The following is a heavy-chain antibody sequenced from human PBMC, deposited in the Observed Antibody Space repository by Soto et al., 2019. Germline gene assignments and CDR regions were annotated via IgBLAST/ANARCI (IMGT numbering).Heavy chain of an antibody. CDR1: GYSFTSYW. V-gene: IGHV5-51*01. Sequence: PGESLKISGNGSGYSFTSYWIGWVRQMPGKGLEWMGIIYPGDSDTRYSPSFQGQVTISADKSISTAYLQWSSLKASDTAMYYCARHSTTRGSYDRLDYWGQGTLVTVSS. CDR2: IYPGDSDT. CDR3: ARHSTTRGSYDRLDY. J-gene: IGHJ4*02. D-gene: IGHD1-26*01.